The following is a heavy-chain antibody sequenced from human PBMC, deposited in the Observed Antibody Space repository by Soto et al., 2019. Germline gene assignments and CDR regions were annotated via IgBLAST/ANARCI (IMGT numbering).Heavy chain of an antibody. Sequence: PGESLKISCKGSGYSFTSYWISWVRQMPGNGLEWMGRIDPSDSYTNYSPSFQGHVTISADKSISTAYLQWSSLKASDTAMYYCASVYDSSGPSYYYGMDVWGQGTTVTVSS. V-gene: IGHV5-10-1*01. CDR1: GYSFTSYW. J-gene: IGHJ6*02. CDR2: IDPSDSYT. CDR3: ASVYDSSGPSYYYGMDV. D-gene: IGHD3-22*01.